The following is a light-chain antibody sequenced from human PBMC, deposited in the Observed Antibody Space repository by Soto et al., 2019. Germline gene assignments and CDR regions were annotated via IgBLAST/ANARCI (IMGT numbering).Light chain of an antibody. J-gene: IGLJ1*01. V-gene: IGLV2-14*01. CDR2: DVS. CDR3: SSYTSSSTLV. Sequence: QSVLTQPASVSGSPGQSITISCTGTSRDVGGYNYVSWYQQHPGKAPKLMIYDVSNRPSGVSNRFSGSKSGHTASLTISGLQAEVEADYYCSSYTSSSTLVFGTGTKVTVL. CDR1: SRDVGGYNY.